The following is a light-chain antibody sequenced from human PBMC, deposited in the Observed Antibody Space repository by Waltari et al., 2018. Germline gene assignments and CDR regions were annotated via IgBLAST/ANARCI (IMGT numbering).Light chain of an antibody. CDR2: DAS. CDR1: QSINRY. J-gene: IGKJ1*01. Sequence: EIRLTQPPRTLSLSPGERATLSCRASQSINRYLAWYQHKLGQALRLLIYDASSRATGITERFSSGGSGTDFSLTMSRLEPEDFAVYYLQKYGRLPATFGQGTKVEIK. V-gene: IGKV3-20*01. CDR3: QKYGRLPAT.